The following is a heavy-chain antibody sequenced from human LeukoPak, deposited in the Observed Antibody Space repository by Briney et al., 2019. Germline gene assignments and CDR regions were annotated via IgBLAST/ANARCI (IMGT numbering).Heavy chain of an antibody. Sequence: GGSLRRSCAASGFTFSSYAMSLVRQAPGKGLEWVSGITGSGGNTYYADSVKGRFTISRDNAKNTLYLQMNSLRAEDTAVYYCARDRYSSGWYHHFDYWGQGTLVTVSS. V-gene: IGHV3-23*01. CDR3: ARDRYSSGWYHHFDY. CDR2: ITGSGGNT. CDR1: GFTFSSYA. J-gene: IGHJ4*02. D-gene: IGHD6-19*01.